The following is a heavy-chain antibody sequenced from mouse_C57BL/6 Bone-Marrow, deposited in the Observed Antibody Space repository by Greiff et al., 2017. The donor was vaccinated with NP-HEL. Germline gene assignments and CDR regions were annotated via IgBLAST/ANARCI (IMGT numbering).Heavy chain of an antibody. CDR1: GFTFSSYA. CDR3: ARYGYDDAMDY. Sequence: VMLVESGGGLVKPGGSLKLSCAASGFTFSSYAMSWVRQTPEKRLEWVATISDGGSYTYYPDNVKGRFTISRDNAKNNLYLQMSHLKSEDTAMYYCARYGYDDAMDYWGQGTSVTVSS. J-gene: IGHJ4*01. V-gene: IGHV5-4*03. CDR2: ISDGGSYT. D-gene: IGHD2-2*01.